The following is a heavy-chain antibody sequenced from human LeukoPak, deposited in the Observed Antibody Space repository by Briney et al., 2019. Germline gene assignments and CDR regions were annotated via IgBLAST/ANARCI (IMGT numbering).Heavy chain of an antibody. Sequence: ASVKVSCKASGYTFTSYAITWVRQAPGQGLEWMGWISAYNGNTNYAQNLQGRVTMTTDTSTSTAYMELSRLRSDDTAVYYCARVFVTVTTNYYYMDVWGKGTTVTVSS. CDR1: GYTFTSYA. CDR3: ARVFVTVTTNYYYMDV. D-gene: IGHD4-17*01. J-gene: IGHJ6*03. CDR2: ISAYNGNT. V-gene: IGHV1-18*01.